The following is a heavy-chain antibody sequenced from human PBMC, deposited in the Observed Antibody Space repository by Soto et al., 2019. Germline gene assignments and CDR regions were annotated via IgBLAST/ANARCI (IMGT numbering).Heavy chain of an antibody. V-gene: IGHV3-30*18. Sequence: GGSPRLFRAGSGFPFSSHWLHRGPPAPGKGLGGVAGISYDGSNKYYADSVKGRFTISRDNSKNTLYLQMNSLRAEDTAVYYCAKDVVVGATTGLGDYYYYYGMDVWGQGTTVTVSS. J-gene: IGHJ6*02. CDR1: GFPFSSHW. CDR2: ISYDGSNK. CDR3: AKDVVVGATTGLGDYYYYYGMDV. D-gene: IGHD1-26*01.